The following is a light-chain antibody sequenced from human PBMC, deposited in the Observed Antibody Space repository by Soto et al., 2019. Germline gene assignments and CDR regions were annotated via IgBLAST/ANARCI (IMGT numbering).Light chain of an antibody. CDR2: GAS. J-gene: IGKJ2*01. CDR3: HLYGSSPPRT. CDR1: QSVSSNF. Sequence: EIVLTQSPGTLSLSPGERATLSCRASQSVSSNFLAWYQQKPGQAPRLLIYGASKRATGIPDRFSGSGSGTDFTLTISRLEPEDFAVYYCHLYGSSPPRTFGQGTKWEIK. V-gene: IGKV3-20*01.